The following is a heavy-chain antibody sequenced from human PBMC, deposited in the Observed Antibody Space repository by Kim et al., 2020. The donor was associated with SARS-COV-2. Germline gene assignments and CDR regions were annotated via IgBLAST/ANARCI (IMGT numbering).Heavy chain of an antibody. V-gene: IGHV4-59*09. CDR3: ARGQWELPFRRSFWFDP. J-gene: IGHJ5*02. Sequence: LKSRVTIAVDTSKNQFSLKLSSVTAADTAVYHCARGQWELPFRRSFWFDPWGQGTLVTVSS. D-gene: IGHD1-26*01.